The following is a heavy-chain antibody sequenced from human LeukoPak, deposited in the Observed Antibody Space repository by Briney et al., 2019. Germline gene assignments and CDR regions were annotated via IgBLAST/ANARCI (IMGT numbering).Heavy chain of an antibody. D-gene: IGHD1-26*01. V-gene: IGHV3-33*08. J-gene: IGHJ4*02. CDR2: IWYDGSHK. CDR3: ARDPTEGGTFAYYFDY. Sequence: LAGGSLRLSCAASGFTFSSYSMNWVRQAPGKGLEWVAVIWYDGSHKSYADSVKGRFTISRDNSKNTLYLQMSSLRAEDTAVYYCARDPTEGGTFAYYFDYWGQGTLVTVSS. CDR1: GFTFSSYS.